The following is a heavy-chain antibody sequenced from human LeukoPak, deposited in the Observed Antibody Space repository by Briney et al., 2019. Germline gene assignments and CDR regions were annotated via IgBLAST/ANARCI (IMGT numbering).Heavy chain of an antibody. CDR2: ISYDGSNK. CDR3: ARPRGSRWSIPFDN. J-gene: IGHJ4*02. V-gene: IGHV3-30-3*01. Sequence: GGSLRLSCAASGFIFSNYTMHWVRQAPGKGLEWVAVISYDGSNKYYGDSVKGRSTISRDNSKNTLYLQMDSLRVEDTAVYYCARPRGSRWSIPFDNWGQGTLVTVSS. CDR1: GFIFSNYT. D-gene: IGHD6-13*01.